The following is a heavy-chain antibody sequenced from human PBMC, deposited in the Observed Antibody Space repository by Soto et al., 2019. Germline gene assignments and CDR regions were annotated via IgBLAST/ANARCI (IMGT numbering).Heavy chain of an antibody. Sequence: QPGGSLRLSCSASVFPLSTYDMHWVRPAPGKGLEWVAALSYAGDTYYPGSVKGRFTVSREGAKNSLYLQMNSLTAGDTAVYYCAKGPQSASGYYYMDVWGKGTTVTVSS. D-gene: IGHD3-10*01. CDR3: AKGPQSASGYYYMDV. J-gene: IGHJ6*03. CDR1: VFPLSTYD. V-gene: IGHV3-13*01. CDR2: LSYAGDT.